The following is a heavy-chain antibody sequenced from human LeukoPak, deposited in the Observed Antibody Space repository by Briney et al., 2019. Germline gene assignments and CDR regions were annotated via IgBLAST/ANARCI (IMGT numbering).Heavy chain of an antibody. D-gene: IGHD2-15*01. CDR3: ARGYSCSGGSCFHFDY. CDR1: GGSISTNY. CDR2: IYYSGST. V-gene: IGHV4-59*01. J-gene: IGHJ4*02. Sequence: SETLSLTCTVSGGSISTNYWSWVRQPAGKGLEWIGYIYYSGSTNYNPSLKSRVTISVDTSKNQFSLKLSSVTAADTAVYYCARGYSCSGGSCFHFDYWGQGTLVTVSS.